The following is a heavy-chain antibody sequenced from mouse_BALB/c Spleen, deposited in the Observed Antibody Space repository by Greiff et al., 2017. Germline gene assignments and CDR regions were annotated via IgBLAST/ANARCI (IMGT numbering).Heavy chain of an antibody. J-gene: IGHJ3*01. CDR2: ISDGGSYT. D-gene: IGHD2-4*01. V-gene: IGHV5-4*02. CDR1: GFSLTGYG. CDR3: ARVYYDYDVGFAY. Sequence: EVKLMESGPGLVAPSQSLSITCTVSGFSLTGYGVNWVRQTPEKRLEWVATISDGGSYTYYPDSVKGRFTISRDNAKNNLYLQMSSLKSEDTAMYYCARVYYDYDVGFAYWGQGTLVTVSA.